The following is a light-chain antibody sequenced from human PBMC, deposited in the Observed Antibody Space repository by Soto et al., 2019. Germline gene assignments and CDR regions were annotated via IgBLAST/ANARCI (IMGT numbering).Light chain of an antibody. Sequence: EIVLTQSPGTLSLSPGERATLSCRASQSVSNNYLAWYQQKPGQAPRLLIYGASNRATGIADRFSGSGSGTDFTLTISRLEPEDFAVYYCQQYGSSPPITFGQGTRLEI. CDR2: GAS. CDR1: QSVSNNY. CDR3: QQYGSSPPIT. V-gene: IGKV3-20*01. J-gene: IGKJ5*01.